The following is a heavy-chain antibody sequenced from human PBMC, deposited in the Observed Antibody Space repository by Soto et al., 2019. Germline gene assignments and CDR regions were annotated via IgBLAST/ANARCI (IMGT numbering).Heavy chain of an antibody. J-gene: IGHJ4*02. CDR1: EGTFNSYA. D-gene: IGHD6-13*01. CDR2: IIPYYNTL. V-gene: IGHV1-69*01. CDR3: ASGASRWYPSVFDS. Sequence: QAQVVQSGAEVRKPGSSVKLSCKASEGTFNSYAIAWVRQAPGQGLEWMGGIIPYYNTLNYAQKFQDRVTITADDSTNTVYMELSSLRSDDKAVYFCASGASRWYPSVFDSWAQGTLVTVSS.